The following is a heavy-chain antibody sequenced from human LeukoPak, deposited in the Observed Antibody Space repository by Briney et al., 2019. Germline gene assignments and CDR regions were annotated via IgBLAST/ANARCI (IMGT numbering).Heavy chain of an antibody. D-gene: IGHD6-25*01. J-gene: IGHJ5*02. CDR2: INPNSGGT. V-gene: IGHV1-2*06. CDR3: ARVQGGYSSGFSEPFDP. CDR1: GYTFTGYY. Sequence: ASVKVSCKASGYTFTGYYMHWVRQAPGQGLEWMGRINPNSGGTNYAQKFQSRVTMTRDTSICTDYMELSRLRSDGPAVYYCARVQGGYSSGFSEPFDPWGQGTLVTVSS.